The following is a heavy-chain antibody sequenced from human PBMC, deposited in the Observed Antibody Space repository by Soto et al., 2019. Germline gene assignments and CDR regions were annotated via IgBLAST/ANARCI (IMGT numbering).Heavy chain of an antibody. CDR3: ATTLTIFGVVTTRGFDP. J-gene: IGHJ5*02. CDR2: ISAYNGNT. V-gene: IGHV1-18*01. D-gene: IGHD3-3*01. Sequence: ASVKVSCKASGYTFTSYGISWVRQAPGQGLEWMGWISAYNGNTNYAQKLQGRVTMTEDTSTDTAYMELSSLRSKDTAVYYCATTLTIFGVVTTRGFDPWGQGTLVTAPQ. CDR1: GYTFTSYG.